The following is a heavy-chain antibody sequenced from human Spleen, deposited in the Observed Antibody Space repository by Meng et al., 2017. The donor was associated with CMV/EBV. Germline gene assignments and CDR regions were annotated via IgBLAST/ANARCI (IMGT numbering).Heavy chain of an antibody. CDR3: ARGRNFPNF. J-gene: IGHJ4*02. Sequence: GSLRLSCAVSGGSFSSYYWSWIRQPPGKGLEWIGESILHRGRTTYNPSLESRVTISVDTSKNHFSLWLSSVTAADTAVYFCARGRNFPNFWGQGTLVTVSS. V-gene: IGHV4-34*12. CDR2: SILHRGRT. CDR1: GGSFSSYY. D-gene: IGHD1-14*01.